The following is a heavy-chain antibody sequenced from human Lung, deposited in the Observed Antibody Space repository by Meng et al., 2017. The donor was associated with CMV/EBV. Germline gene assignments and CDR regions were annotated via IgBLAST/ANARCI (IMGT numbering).Heavy chain of an antibody. V-gene: IGHV1-18*01. CDR1: GYIFTNYD. D-gene: IGHD6-13*01. Sequence: QVAQLPSGADPKKPGASMKVSCKASGYIFTNYDISWVRQAPGQGLEWMGWISVKNGEAKYPQNFQGRVTMTTDTTTSTAYMELRSLTSDDTAVYYCARYVPNGSFWYFDFWGRGTLVTVSS. CDR2: ISVKNGEA. J-gene: IGHJ2*01. CDR3: ARYVPNGSFWYFDF.